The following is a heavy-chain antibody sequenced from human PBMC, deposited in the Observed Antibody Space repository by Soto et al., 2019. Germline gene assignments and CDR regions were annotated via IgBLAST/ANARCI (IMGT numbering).Heavy chain of an antibody. D-gene: IGHD2-21*01. Sequence: SETLSLTCRVSGAALNSGNYYWIWIRQVPGKGLEWIGHIYVTGAVDYNPSLRDRITISQDTSERQFSLNLRLVTAADTAVYYCARLRIATNNYKWFDPWGQGTLVTVSS. V-gene: IGHV4-31*03. CDR1: GAALNSGNYY. CDR2: IYVTGAV. CDR3: ARLRIATNNYKWFDP. J-gene: IGHJ5*02.